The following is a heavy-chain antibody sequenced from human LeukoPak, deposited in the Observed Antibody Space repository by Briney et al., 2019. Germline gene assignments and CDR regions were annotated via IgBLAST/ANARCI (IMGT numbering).Heavy chain of an antibody. D-gene: IGHD3-10*01. V-gene: IGHV3-30*18. CDR2: ISYDGSNK. CDR1: GFTFSSYG. J-gene: IGHJ4*02. CDR3: AKDGHYYGSGYYFNY. Sequence: GGSLRLSCATSGFTFSSYGMHWVRQAPGKGLEWVAVISYDGSNKFYADSVRGRFTISRDTSKNTLHLQMNGLSAEDTAVYYCAKDGHYYGSGYYFNYWGQGTLVTVSS.